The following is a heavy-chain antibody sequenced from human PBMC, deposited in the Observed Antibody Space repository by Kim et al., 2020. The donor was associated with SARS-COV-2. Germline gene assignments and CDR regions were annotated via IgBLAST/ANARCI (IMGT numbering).Heavy chain of an antibody. CDR1: GGTFSSYA. CDR2: IIPIFGTA. CDR3: ARALSPLWFGELGGSWFDP. J-gene: IGHJ5*02. D-gene: IGHD3-10*01. Sequence: SVKVSCKASGGTFSSYAISWVRQAPGQGLEWMGGIIPIFGTANYAQKFQGRVTITADESTSTAYMELSSLRSEDTAVYYCARALSPLWFGELGGSWFDPWGQGTLVTVSS. V-gene: IGHV1-69*13.